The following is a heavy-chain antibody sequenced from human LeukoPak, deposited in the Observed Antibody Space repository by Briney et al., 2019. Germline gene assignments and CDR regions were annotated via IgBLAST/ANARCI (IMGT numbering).Heavy chain of an antibody. V-gene: IGHV3-74*01. J-gene: IGHJ4*02. CDR2: INSDGSST. D-gene: IGHD4-17*01. Sequence: PGGSLRLSCAASGFTFSNYWMHWVRQAPGMGLVWVSRINSDGSSTTSADSVKGRFTISRDNAKNTLYLQMNSLRAEDTAVYYCAKGGATVIDYWGQGTLVTVSS. CDR3: AKGGATVIDY. CDR1: GFTFSNYW.